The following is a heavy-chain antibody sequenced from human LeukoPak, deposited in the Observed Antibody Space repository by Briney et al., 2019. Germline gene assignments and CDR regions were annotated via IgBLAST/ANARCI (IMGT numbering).Heavy chain of an antibody. J-gene: IGHJ4*02. Sequence: GGSLRLSCAASGFTFSNNGMSWVRQSPGRGLEWVSGISGGGDTTYYAESVKGRFTISRDNSKDTLFLQMNSLTAEDTAVYYCAKTNGYYDYWGQGTLVAVSS. CDR2: ISGGGDTT. CDR1: GFTFSNNG. CDR3: AKTNGYYDY. D-gene: IGHD3-22*01. V-gene: IGHV3-23*01.